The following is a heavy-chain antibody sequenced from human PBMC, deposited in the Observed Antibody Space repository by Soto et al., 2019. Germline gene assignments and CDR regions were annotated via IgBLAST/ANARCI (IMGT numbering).Heavy chain of an antibody. CDR1: RDTFTSYY. V-gene: IGHV1-46*01. J-gene: IGHJ5*02. CDR3: ARSSGGNFGIIIEGTNWFAP. CDR2: INPHGGST. D-gene: IGHD1-26*01. Sequence: ASVKVSCKAPRDTFTSYYINWVRQAPGQGLELMGVINPHGGSTAYAQKFKGRVTLTRDTSASTVYMEVSSLTSEDTAMYYCARSSGGNFGIIIEGTNWFAPWGQGTLVTVYS.